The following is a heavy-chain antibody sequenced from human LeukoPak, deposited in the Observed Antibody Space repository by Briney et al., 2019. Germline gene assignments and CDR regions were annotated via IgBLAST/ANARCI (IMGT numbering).Heavy chain of an antibody. V-gene: IGHV4-59*12. D-gene: IGHD2-21*01. CDR1: GDSISSYY. Sequence: SETLSLTCTVSGDSISSYYWYWFRQPPGKELEWIACIYYSGITHYNPSLKSRVTISLDTSKNQFSLRLSSVTTADTAVYYCAREGIVRAYDQWGQGTLVTVSS. CDR3: AREGIVRAYDQ. CDR2: IYYSGIT. J-gene: IGHJ4*02.